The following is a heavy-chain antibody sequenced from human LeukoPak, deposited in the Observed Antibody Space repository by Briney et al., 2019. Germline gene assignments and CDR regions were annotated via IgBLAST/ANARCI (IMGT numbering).Heavy chain of an antibody. CDR1: GGSISSGSYY. Sequence: SETLSLTCTVSGGSISSGSYYWSWIRQPAGKGLEWIGRIYTSGSTNYNPSLKSRVTISVDTSKNQFSLKLSSVTAADTAVYYCARMLRHSSSRDAFDIWGQGTMVTVSS. CDR3: ARMLRHSSSRDAFDI. D-gene: IGHD6-13*01. V-gene: IGHV4-61*02. CDR2: IYTSGST. J-gene: IGHJ3*02.